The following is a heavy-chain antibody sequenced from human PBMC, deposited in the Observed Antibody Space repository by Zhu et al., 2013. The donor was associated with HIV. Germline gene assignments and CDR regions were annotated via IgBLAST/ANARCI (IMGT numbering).Heavy chain of an antibody. D-gene: IGHD3-16*01. V-gene: IGHV1-18*01. Sequence: QVHLIQSGAQVKKPGASVRVSCSGFGYAFTSFGITWIRQAPGQGLQWMGWMSTNNGDTNYAQDLQGRLTMTSDTSTNTAFMELRSLTYDDTAIYYCAREPRLGDAFDIWGQGTLVTISS. J-gene: IGHJ3*02. CDR1: GYAFTSFG. CDR2: MSTNNGDT. CDR3: AREPRLGDAFDI.